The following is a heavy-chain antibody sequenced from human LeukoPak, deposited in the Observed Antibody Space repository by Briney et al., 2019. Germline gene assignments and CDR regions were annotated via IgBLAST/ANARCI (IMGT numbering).Heavy chain of an antibody. D-gene: IGHD5-12*01. CDR1: GFTFSNYW. CDR3: AKIQPSSGVDY. Sequence: PGGSLRLSCAASGFTFSNYWMHWVRQAPGKGLVWVSRINSDGINTSYADSVKGRFTISRDNSKNTLYLQMDSLRAEDTAVYYCAKIQPSSGVDYWGQGTLVTVSS. V-gene: IGHV3-74*01. CDR2: INSDGINT. J-gene: IGHJ4*02.